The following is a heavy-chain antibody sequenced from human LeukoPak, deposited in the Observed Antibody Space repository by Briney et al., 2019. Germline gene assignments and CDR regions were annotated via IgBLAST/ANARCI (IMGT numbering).Heavy chain of an antibody. D-gene: IGHD3-16*01. J-gene: IGHJ4*02. Sequence: SETLSLTCTVSGGSMSDYYWSWIRQPPGKGLEWIGYIYYSGSTNYNPSLKSRVTISLDTSKNQFSLKLSSVTAADTAVYYCTRGAGWLIDYWGQGILVTVSS. CDR2: IYYSGST. CDR1: GGSMSDYY. V-gene: IGHV4-59*01. CDR3: TRGAGWLIDY.